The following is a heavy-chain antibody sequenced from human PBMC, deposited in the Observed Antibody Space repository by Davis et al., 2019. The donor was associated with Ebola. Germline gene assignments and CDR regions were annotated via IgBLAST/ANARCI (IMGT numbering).Heavy chain of an antibody. CDR1: GLTFSIYA. J-gene: IGHJ6*02. CDR3: AKDSYVGSGGYYYYGMDV. Sequence: PGGSLRLSCAASGLTFSIYAMHWVRQAPGKGLEWVAVISYDGSNIYYADSVKGRFTISRDNSKNTLYLQMNSLRAEDTAVYYCAKDSYVGSGGYYYYGMDVWGQGTTVTVSS. CDR2: ISYDGSNI. D-gene: IGHD3-10*01. V-gene: IGHV3-30*04.